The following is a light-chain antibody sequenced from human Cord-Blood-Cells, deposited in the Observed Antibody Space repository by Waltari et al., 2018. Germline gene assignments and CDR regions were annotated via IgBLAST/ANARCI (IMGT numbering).Light chain of an antibody. J-gene: IGLJ2*01. V-gene: IGLV2-14*01. Sequence: QSALTLPASVSGSPGQSITISCTGTSRDVGGYNYVPWYQQHPGKAPKLMIYDVSNRPSGVSNRFSGSKSGNTASLTISGLQAEDEADYYCSSYTSSSTRVFGGGTKLTVL. CDR2: DVS. CDR3: SSYTSSSTRV. CDR1: SRDVGGYNY.